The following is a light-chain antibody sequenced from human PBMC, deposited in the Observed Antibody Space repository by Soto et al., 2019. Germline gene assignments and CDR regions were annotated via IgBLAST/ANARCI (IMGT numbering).Light chain of an antibody. Sequence: QSVLTRPASVSGSPGQSITISCTGTSSDVGGYNYVSWYQQHPGKVPKLIIYEVSNRPSGISNRFSGSKSGNTASLTISGLQAEDEADYYCSSYSRSTAYVFGTGTKVTVL. CDR3: SSYSRSTAYV. J-gene: IGLJ1*01. CDR1: SSDVGGYNY. CDR2: EVS. V-gene: IGLV2-14*01.